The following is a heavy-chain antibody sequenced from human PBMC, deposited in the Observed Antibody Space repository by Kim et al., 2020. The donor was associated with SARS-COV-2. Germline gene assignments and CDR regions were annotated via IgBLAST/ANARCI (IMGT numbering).Heavy chain of an antibody. CDR1: GGSISGYY. J-gene: IGHJ4*01. Sequence: SETLSLTCSVSGGSISGYYWSWIRQPAGKGLEWLGRIYSNGSTNYNPSLKSRVIMSVETSKDQFSQRVSSMTAADTAVYYCARLYSTSWPRGVFVDYWG. CDR2: IYSNGST. V-gene: IGHV4-4*07. CDR3: ARLYSTSWPRGVFVDY. D-gene: IGHD2-2*01.